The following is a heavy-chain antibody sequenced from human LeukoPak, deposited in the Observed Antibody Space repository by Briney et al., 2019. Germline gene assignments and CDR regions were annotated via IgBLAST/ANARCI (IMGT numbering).Heavy chain of an antibody. CDR2: ISSSSSYI. Sequence: GGSLRLSCAASGFTFSSYSMNWVRQAPGKGLEWVSSISSSSSYIYYADSVKGRFTISRDNAKNSLYLQMNSLRAEDTAVYYCARDTVTRIVVVGGYAFDIWGQGTMVTGSS. CDR3: ARDTVTRIVVVGGYAFDI. J-gene: IGHJ3*02. D-gene: IGHD3-22*01. CDR1: GFTFSSYS. V-gene: IGHV3-21*01.